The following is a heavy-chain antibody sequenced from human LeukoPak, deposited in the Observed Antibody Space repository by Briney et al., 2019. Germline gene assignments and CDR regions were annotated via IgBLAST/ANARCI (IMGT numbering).Heavy chain of an antibody. CDR3: ARVGPASANDY. J-gene: IGHJ4*02. CDR2: ISSSGSTI. CDR1: GFTFSSYL. V-gene: IGHV3-48*03. D-gene: IGHD3-10*01. Sequence: GGSLRLSCAASGFTFSSYLMNWVRQAPGKGLEWVSYISSSGSTIYYADSVKGRFTISRDNAKNSLYLQMNSLRAEDTAVYYCARVGPASANDYWGQGTLVTVSS.